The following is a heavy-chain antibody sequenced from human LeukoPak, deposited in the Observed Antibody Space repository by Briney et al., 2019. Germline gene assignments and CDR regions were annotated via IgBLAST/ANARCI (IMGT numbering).Heavy chain of an antibody. CDR3: AKEGAQHIVVVTAIFDY. CDR2: ISGSGGST. D-gene: IGHD2-21*02. CDR1: GFTFSSFA. J-gene: IGHJ4*02. Sequence: GGSLRLSCLASGFTFSSFAMIWVRQPPGKGLEWVSAISGSGGSTYYADSVKGRFTISRDNSKNTLYLQMNSLRAEDTAVYYCAKEGAQHIVVVTAIFDYWGQGTLVTVSS. V-gene: IGHV3-23*01.